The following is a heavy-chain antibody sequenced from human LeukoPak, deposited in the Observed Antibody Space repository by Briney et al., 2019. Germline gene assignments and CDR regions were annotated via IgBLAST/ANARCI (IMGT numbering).Heavy chain of an antibody. V-gene: IGHV3-30-3*01. D-gene: IGHD6-19*01. CDR1: GFTFSDYD. J-gene: IGHJ4*02. Sequence: GGSLRLSCAASGFTFSDYDIHWARQAPGEGLEWLAYVSKDGSVKYYADSVKGRFTASRDNSRNTAFLEMNSLRPEDTALYYCARDLMWLVDFWGRGTLLTVSS. CDR3: ARDLMWLVDF. CDR2: VSKDGSVK.